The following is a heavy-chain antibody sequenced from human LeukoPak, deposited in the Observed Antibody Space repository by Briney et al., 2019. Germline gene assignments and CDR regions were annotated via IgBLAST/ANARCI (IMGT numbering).Heavy chain of an antibody. D-gene: IGHD1-26*01. Sequence: GESLKISCEGSGYSFTTYWIGWVRQMPGKGLEWMGIIYPGDSDTRYSPSFQGQVTISADKSISTAYLQWSSLKASDTAMYYCARTLTIVGSTRGFDYWGQGTLVTVSS. CDR2: IYPGDSDT. J-gene: IGHJ4*02. CDR1: GYSFTTYW. CDR3: ARTLTIVGSTRGFDY. V-gene: IGHV5-51*01.